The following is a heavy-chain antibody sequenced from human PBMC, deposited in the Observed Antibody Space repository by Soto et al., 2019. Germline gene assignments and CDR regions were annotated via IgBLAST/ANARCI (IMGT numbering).Heavy chain of an antibody. Sequence: QVQLQESGPGRVKPSETLSLICTVSHGSISSYSWGWVRQPAGKGLEWIGRIHTSGKTTYNPSLRSRVTMSVDRSNNQFSLLLTSVTAADTAVYFCARADAGLYGMDVWGQGTTVTVSS. J-gene: IGHJ6*02. V-gene: IGHV4-4*07. CDR1: HGSISSYS. D-gene: IGHD2-8*01. CDR3: ARADAGLYGMDV. CDR2: IHTSGKT.